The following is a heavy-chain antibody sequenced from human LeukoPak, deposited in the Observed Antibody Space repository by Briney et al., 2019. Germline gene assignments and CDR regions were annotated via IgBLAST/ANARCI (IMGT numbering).Heavy chain of an antibody. CDR1: RFTFSSYE. Sequence: GGALRLSCVASRFTFSSYEMHWVRQAPGKGLEWVSAISGSGDRTYYADSVKGRFTISRDDSKNTLSLQMNSLRAEDTAVYYCAKDCGGDCHYDSVYWGQGILVTVSS. CDR2: ISGSGDRT. CDR3: AKDCGGDCHYDSVY. J-gene: IGHJ4*02. V-gene: IGHV3-23*01. D-gene: IGHD2-21*02.